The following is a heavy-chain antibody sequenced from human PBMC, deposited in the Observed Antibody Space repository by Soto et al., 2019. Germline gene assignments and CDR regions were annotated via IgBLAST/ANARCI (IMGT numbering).Heavy chain of an antibody. CDR1: ELSCDDCA. CDR2: SSWNSVNI. CDR3: AKDLGNRFLYFDY. Sequence: FRSLSRGAGELSCDDCAMHWFRQAPGKGLEWVSGSSWNSVNIDYADSVKGRFTSSRDNAKNSLYLQMNSLSSEDTALYYCAKDLGNRFLYFDYWAQGTVVAVSS. J-gene: IGHJ4*02. V-gene: IGHV3-9*01.